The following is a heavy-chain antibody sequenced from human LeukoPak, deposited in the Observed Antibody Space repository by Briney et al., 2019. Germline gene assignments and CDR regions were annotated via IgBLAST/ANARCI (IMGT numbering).Heavy chain of an antibody. CDR1: GFTFNSYS. CDR2: ISGSGGHT. CDR3: AREPPHCGGDCFSLLDN. J-gene: IGHJ4*02. D-gene: IGHD2-21*02. Sequence: GGSLRLSCAASGFTFNSYSMSWVRQAPGKGLEWVSLISGSGGHTYYADSVKGRFTISRDDSKNTLYLEMNNLRAEDTAVFYCAREPPHCGGDCFSLLDNWGQGTRVTVSS. V-gene: IGHV3-23*01.